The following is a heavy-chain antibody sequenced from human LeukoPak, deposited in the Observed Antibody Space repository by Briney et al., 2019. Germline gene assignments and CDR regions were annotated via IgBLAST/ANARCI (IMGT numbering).Heavy chain of an antibody. CDR3: HSRFLEWLLDY. CDR2: SNHSGSS. D-gene: IGHD3-3*01. V-gene: IGHV4-34*01. Sequence: SETLSLTCAVYGGSFSRYSWSWVRQPPGKGLEWIGESNHSGSSRYSPSLKSRVTISVDTSKNQFSLRLSSVTAADTAIYYCHSRFLEWLLDYWGQGTLVTVSS. J-gene: IGHJ4*02. CDR1: GGSFSRYS.